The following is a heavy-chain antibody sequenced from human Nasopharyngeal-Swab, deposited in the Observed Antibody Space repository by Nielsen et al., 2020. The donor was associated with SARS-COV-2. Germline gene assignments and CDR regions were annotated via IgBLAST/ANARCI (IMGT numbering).Heavy chain of an antibody. D-gene: IGHD2-2*01. V-gene: IGHV4-39*01. J-gene: IGHJ3*02. CDR3: LGYCSSTSCRETDAFDI. Sequence: WSGQPPGKGLEWFGSFFYSGSTNYTPSLKRRVTISADTSTNKFSLKLSSVTAADTAVYYCLGYCSSTSCRETDAFDIWGQGTMVTVSS. CDR2: FFYSGST.